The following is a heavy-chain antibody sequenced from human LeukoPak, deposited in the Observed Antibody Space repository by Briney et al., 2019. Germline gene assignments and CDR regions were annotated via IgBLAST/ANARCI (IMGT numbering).Heavy chain of an antibody. V-gene: IGHV3-21*01. CDR1: GFTFCSYS. J-gene: IGHJ4*02. Sequence: PGRSLRLSCAASGFTFCSYSMNWARKAPGKGLEWVSSISSSSSYIHYADSVKGRLTIPRDHPKNSLYLQKNSLRAEDTAVYYLARSPPRQHYDFWSGYYDYWGQETLVTVSS. CDR2: ISSSSSYI. CDR3: ARSPPRQHYDFWSGYYDY. D-gene: IGHD3-3*01.